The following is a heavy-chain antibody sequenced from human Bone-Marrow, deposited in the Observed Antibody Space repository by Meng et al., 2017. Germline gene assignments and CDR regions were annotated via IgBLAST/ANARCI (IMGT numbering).Heavy chain of an antibody. CDR3: ARGGDIVVVPAAYFDY. D-gene: IGHD2-2*01. Sequence: QVQMVQSGAEVKKPGSSVKVSFKASGYTFTSYYMHWVRQAPGQGLEWMGIINPSGGSTSYAQKFQGRVTMTRDTSTSTVYMELSSLRSEDTAVYYCARGGDIVVVPAAYFDYWGQGTLVTVSS. J-gene: IGHJ4*02. CDR2: INPSGGST. V-gene: IGHV1-46*01. CDR1: GYTFTSYY.